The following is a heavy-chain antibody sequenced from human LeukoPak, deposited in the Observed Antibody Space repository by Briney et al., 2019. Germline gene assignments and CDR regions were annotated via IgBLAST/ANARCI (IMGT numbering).Heavy chain of an antibody. CDR1: GFTFSNYA. J-gene: IGHJ4*02. Sequence: PGGSLRLSCAASGFTFSNYAMTWVRQAPGKGLEWVSTISGSAGRRYYADSVKGRFTISRDNSKNTLYLQMNSLRVEDTAVYYSAKEQWLEFDCFDYWGQGTLVTVSS. V-gene: IGHV3-23*01. D-gene: IGHD6-19*01. CDR3: AKEQWLEFDCFDY. CDR2: ISGSAGRR.